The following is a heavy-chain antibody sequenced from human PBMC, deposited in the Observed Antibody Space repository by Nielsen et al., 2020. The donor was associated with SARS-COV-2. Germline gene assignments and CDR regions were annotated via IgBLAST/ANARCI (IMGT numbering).Heavy chain of an antibody. D-gene: IGHD6-19*01. Sequence: SETLSLTCTVSGGSISSSSNWWGWIRQPPGKGLEWIGSIYYSGSTYYNPSLKSRLTISVDTSKNQFSLKLSSATAADTAVYYCARGFRYSSGWYYFDYWGQGTLVTVSS. CDR1: GGSISSSSNW. CDR3: ARGFRYSSGWYYFDY. J-gene: IGHJ4*02. V-gene: IGHV4-39*07. CDR2: IYYSGST.